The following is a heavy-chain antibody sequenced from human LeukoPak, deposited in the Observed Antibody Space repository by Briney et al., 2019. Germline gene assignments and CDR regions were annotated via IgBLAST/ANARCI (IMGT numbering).Heavy chain of an antibody. CDR2: IYSGGST. CDR1: GFTVSSNY. J-gene: IGHJ6*02. D-gene: IGHD2-21*01. Sequence: GGSLRLSCAASGFTVSSNYMSWVRQAPGKGLEWVSVIYSGGSTYYADSVKGRFTISRDNSKNTLYLQMNSLRAEDTAVYYCARSSSYWGYGMDVWGQGTTVTVSS. V-gene: IGHV3-66*01. CDR3: ARSSSYWGYGMDV.